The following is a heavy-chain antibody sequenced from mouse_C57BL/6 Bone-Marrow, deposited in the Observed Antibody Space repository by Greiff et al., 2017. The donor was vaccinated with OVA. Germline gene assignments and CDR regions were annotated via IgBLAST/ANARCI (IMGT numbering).Heavy chain of an antibody. V-gene: IGHV2-2*01. CDR3: VGYTWFAY. Sequence: VQRVESGPGLVQPSQSLSITCTVSGFSLTSYGVHWVRQSPGKGLEWLGVIWSGGSTDYNAAFISRLSISKDNSKSQVFFKMNSLQADDTAIYYCVGYTWFAYWGQGTLVTVSA. D-gene: IGHD2-2*01. J-gene: IGHJ3*01. CDR2: IWSGGST. CDR1: GFSLTSYG.